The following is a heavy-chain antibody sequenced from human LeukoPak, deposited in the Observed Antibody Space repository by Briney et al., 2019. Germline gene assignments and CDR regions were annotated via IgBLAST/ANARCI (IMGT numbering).Heavy chain of an antibody. CDR1: GFTFSSYA. CDR2: ISGSGGST. Sequence: GGSLRLSCAASGFTFSSYAMSWVRQAPGKGLEWVSVISGSGGSTYYADSVKGRFTISRDNSKNTLYLQMNSLRAEDTAVYYCAKYVWGSYHYFDYWGQGTLVTVSS. D-gene: IGHD3-16*01. CDR3: AKYVWGSYHYFDY. V-gene: IGHV3-23*01. J-gene: IGHJ4*02.